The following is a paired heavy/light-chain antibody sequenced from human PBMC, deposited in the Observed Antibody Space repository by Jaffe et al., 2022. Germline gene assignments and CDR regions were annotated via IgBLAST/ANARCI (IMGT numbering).Heavy chain of an antibody. V-gene: IGHV1-18*01. J-gene: IGHJ6*03. CDR1: GYTFTSYG. CDR3: ARDGGFDYYGSGSHLYYYYYYMDV. D-gene: IGHD3-10*01. CDR2: ISAYNGNT. Sequence: QVQLVQSGAEVKKPGASVKVSCKASGYTFTSYGISWVRQAPGQGLEWMGWISAYNGNTNYAQKLQGRVTMTTDTSTSTAYMELRSLRSDDTAVYYCARDGGFDYYGSGSHLYYYYYYMDVWGKGTTVTVSS.
Light chain of an antibody. CDR3: QQRSNWPPKLT. CDR2: DAS. V-gene: IGKV3-11*01. J-gene: IGKJ4*01. CDR1: QSVSSY. Sequence: EIVLTQSPATLSLSPGERATLSCRASQSVSSYLAWYQQKPGQAPRLLIYDASNRATGIPARFSGSGSGTDFTLTISSLEPEDFAVYYCQQRSNWPPKLTFGGGTKVEIK.